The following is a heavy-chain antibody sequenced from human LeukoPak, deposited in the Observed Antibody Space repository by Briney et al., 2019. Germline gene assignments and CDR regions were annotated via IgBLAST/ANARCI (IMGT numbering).Heavy chain of an antibody. V-gene: IGHV3-48*01. CDR2: ISSSSTTI. J-gene: IGHJ5*02. Sequence: PGGSLRLSCAASGFTVSSNYMSWVRQAPGKGLEWVSYISSSSTTIYYADSVKGRFTISRDNAKNSLYLQMNSLRAEDTAVYYCTRDRALTMIRGVITNWFDPWGQGTQVTVSS. CDR3: TRDRALTMIRGVITNWFDP. D-gene: IGHD3-10*01. CDR1: GFTVSSNY.